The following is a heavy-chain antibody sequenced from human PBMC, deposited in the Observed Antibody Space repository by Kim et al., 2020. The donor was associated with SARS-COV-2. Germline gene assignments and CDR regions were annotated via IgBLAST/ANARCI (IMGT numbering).Heavy chain of an antibody. V-gene: IGHV4-34*01. J-gene: IGHJ3*02. CDR1: GGSFSGYY. CDR2: INHSGST. CDR3: ARHPHVGHLDI. Sequence: SETLSLTCAVYGGSFSGYYWSWIRQPPGKGLEWIGEINHSGSTNYNPSLKSRVTISVDTSKNQFSLKLSSVTAADTAVYYCARHPHVGHLDIWGQGTMVTVSS.